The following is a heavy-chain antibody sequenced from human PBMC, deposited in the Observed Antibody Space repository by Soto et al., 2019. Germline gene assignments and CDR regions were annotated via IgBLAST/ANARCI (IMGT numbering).Heavy chain of an antibody. CDR1: GFSFSTYA. CDR3: ARDSRIVGRGTLDY. J-gene: IGHJ4*02. V-gene: IGHV3-30-3*01. D-gene: IGHD1-26*01. Sequence: GGSLRLSCAASGFSFSTYAIHWVRQAPGKGLEWVAVILYDGSNKYKADSVRGRFTISRDNSKNTVYLQMDSLRPDDTAVYYCARDSRIVGRGTLDYWGQGTLVTVSS. CDR2: ILYDGSNK.